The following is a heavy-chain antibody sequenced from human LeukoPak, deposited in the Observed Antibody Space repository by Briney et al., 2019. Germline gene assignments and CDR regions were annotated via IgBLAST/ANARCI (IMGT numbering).Heavy chain of an antibody. J-gene: IGHJ4*02. CDR2: IYYSGNT. CDR3: ARTYCSGGSCHFDY. CDR1: GGSISSYY. D-gene: IGHD2-15*01. Sequence: ASETLSLTCTVSGGSISSYYWSWIRQPPGKGLEWIGYIYYSGNTDSNPSLKSRVTISVDTSKNQFSLKLSSVTAADTAVYYCARTYCSGGSCHFDYWGQGTLVTVSS. V-gene: IGHV4-59*08.